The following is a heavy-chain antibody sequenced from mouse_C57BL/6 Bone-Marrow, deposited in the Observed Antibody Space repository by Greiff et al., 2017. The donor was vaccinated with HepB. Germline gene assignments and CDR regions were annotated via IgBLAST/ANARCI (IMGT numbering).Heavy chain of an antibody. Sequence: VQLQESGAELARPGASVKLSCKASGYTFTSYGISWVKQRTGQGLEWIGEIYPRSGNTYYNEKFKGKATLTADKSSSTAYMALRSLTSEDSAVYFCARDGSLWWYFDVWGTGTTVTVSS. J-gene: IGHJ1*03. CDR3: ARDGSLWWYFDV. CDR2: IYPRSGNT. V-gene: IGHV1-81*01. CDR1: GYTFTSYG. D-gene: IGHD6-2*01.